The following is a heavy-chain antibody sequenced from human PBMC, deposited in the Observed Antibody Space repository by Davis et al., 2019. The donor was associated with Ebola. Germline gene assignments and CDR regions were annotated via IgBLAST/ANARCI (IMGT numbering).Heavy chain of an antibody. Sequence: GESLKIPCAVSGFPVTNYWTHWVRQAPGKGLVWVSRIKSDGRTIYADSVKGRFTISRDNAKNTLYLQMNSLRVEDTAVYYCARDGIATFGKVKYYYGMDVWGKGTTVTVSS. J-gene: IGHJ6*04. CDR3: ARDGIATFGKVKYYYGMDV. CDR1: GFPVTNYW. V-gene: IGHV3-74*01. CDR2: IKSDGRT. D-gene: IGHD6-13*01.